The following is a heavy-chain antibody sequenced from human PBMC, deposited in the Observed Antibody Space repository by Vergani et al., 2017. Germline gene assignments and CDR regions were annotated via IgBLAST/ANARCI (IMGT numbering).Heavy chain of an antibody. Sequence: QVQLVQSGAEVKKPGSSVKVSCKASGGTFSSYAISWVRQAPGQGLEWMGRIIPIFGTANYAQKFQGRVTITADESTSTAYMELSSLRSEDTAVYYCAGDVNGAYCGGDCYSGAGDAFDIWGQGTMVTVSS. V-gene: IGHV1-69*13. CDR3: AGDVNGAYCGGDCYSGAGDAFDI. CDR2: IIPIFGTA. D-gene: IGHD2-21*02. J-gene: IGHJ3*02. CDR1: GGTFSSYA.